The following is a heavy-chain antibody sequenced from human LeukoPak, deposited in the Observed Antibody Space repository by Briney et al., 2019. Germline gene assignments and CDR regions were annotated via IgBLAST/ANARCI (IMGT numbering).Heavy chain of an antibody. CDR1: GYSISSGYY. CDR2: IYPSGST. D-gene: IGHD7-27*01. CDR3: ARDLGTNPYYFDY. Sequence: SETLSLTCSVSGYSISSGYYWGWIRQPPGKGLEWIGSIYPSGSTYNNPSLKSRVTISVDTSNNQFSLKLSSVTAADTAVYYCARDLGTNPYYFDYWGQGTLVTVSS. V-gene: IGHV4-38-2*02. J-gene: IGHJ4*02.